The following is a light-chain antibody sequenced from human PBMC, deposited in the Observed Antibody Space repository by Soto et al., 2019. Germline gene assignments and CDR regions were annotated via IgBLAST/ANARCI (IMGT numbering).Light chain of an antibody. CDR3: QQYNDWPPIT. CDR2: DAS. Sequence: MTQPPSTLSASVGDRVTITCRASQSVSSNLAWYQQKPGQAPRLLIYDASTRATVIPARFSGSGSGTEFTPTISSLQSEDFAVYYCQQYNDWPPITFGQGTRLEIK. CDR1: QSVSSN. V-gene: IGKV3-15*01. J-gene: IGKJ5*01.